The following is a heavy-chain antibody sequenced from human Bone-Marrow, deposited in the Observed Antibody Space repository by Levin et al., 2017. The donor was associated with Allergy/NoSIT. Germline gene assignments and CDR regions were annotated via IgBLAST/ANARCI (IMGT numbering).Heavy chain of an antibody. CDR3: ARVSFWSGYYRRSDWYFDL. J-gene: IGHJ2*01. D-gene: IGHD3-3*01. Sequence: ASVKVSCKASGYTFTSYAMHWVRQAPGQRLEWMGWINAGNGNTKYSQKFQGRVTITRDTSASTAYMELSSLRSEDTAVYYCARVSFWSGYYRRSDWYFDLWGRGTLVTVSS. V-gene: IGHV1-3*01. CDR1: GYTFTSYA. CDR2: INAGNGNT.